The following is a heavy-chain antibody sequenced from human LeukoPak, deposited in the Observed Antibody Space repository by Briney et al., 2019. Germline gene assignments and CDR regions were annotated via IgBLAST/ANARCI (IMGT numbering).Heavy chain of an antibody. V-gene: IGHV3-7*01. D-gene: IGHD4-17*01. CDR1: GFTFSSYW. CDR3: ATAVTTFRNDAFDI. J-gene: IGHJ3*02. CDR2: IKQDGSEK. Sequence: GGSLRLSCAASGFTFSSYWMSWVRQAPGKGLEWVANIKQDGSEKYYVYSVKGRFTISRANTKNSLYLQMNSLGAEDTALYYCATAVTTFRNDAFDIWGQGTMVTVSS.